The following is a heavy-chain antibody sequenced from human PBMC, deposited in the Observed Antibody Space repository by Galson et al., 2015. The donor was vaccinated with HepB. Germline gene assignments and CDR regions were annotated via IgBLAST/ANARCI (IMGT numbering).Heavy chain of an antibody. CDR3: TSRVAAAGIPPDYYYYYYMDV. CDR1: GFTFSGSA. CDR2: IRSKANSYAT. D-gene: IGHD6-13*01. Sequence: SLRLSCAASGFTFSGSAMHWVRQASGKGLEWVGRIRSKANSYATAYAASVKGRFTISRDDSKNTAYLQMNSLKTEDTAVYYCTSRVAAAGIPPDYYYYYYMDVWGKGTTVTVSS. J-gene: IGHJ6*03. V-gene: IGHV3-73*01.